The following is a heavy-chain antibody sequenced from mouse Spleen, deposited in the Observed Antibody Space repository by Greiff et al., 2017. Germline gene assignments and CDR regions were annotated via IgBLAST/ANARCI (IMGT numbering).Heavy chain of an antibody. Sequence: SGAELVKPGASVKISCKASGYAFSSYWMNWVKQRPGKGLEWIGQIYPGDGDTNYNGKFKGKATLTADKSSSTAYMQLSSLTSEDSAVYFCALLRPSGYFDVWGAGTTVTVSS. D-gene: IGHD1-2*01. CDR1: GYAFSSYW. J-gene: IGHJ1*01. CDR2: IYPGDGDT. CDR3: ALLRPSGYFDV. V-gene: IGHV1-80*01.